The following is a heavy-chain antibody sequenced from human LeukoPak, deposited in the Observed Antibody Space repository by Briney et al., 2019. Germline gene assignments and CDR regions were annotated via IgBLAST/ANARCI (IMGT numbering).Heavy chain of an antibody. V-gene: IGHV4-4*07. Sequence: SQTLSPTCPVAGGSISSYSWSCIRQPAGKGLEWIGCIYTIGSTTYNTSLKGRFTMSVDTPKNQFSLKLSSVTAADPAVYYCARDREWFGELLPYDYWGQGTLVTVSS. CDR3: ARDREWFGELLPYDY. CDR1: GGSISSYS. J-gene: IGHJ4*02. D-gene: IGHD3-10*01. CDR2: IYTIGST.